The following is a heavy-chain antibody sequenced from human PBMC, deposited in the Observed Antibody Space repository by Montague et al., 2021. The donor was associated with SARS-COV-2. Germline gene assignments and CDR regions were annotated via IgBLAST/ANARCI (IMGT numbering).Heavy chain of an antibody. CDR2: IYWDDDK. V-gene: IGHV2-5*08. CDR1: GFSLNTDGMC. J-gene: IGHJ3*02. D-gene: IGHD1-26*01. Sequence: VKPTQTLTLTCAFSGFSLNTDGMCVSWIRQPPGKALEWLALIYWDDDKRYSPSLKSRLTITKDTSKNQVVLTMTNMDPVDTATYYCAHRRGLLLSDAFDIWGQGTMVTVSS. CDR3: AHRRGLLLSDAFDI.